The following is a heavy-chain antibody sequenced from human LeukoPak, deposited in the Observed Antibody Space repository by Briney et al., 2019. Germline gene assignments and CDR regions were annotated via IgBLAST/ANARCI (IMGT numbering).Heavy chain of an antibody. V-gene: IGHV1-69*04. CDR3: ARGRGYCSGGSCYPFDY. CDR1: GGTFSSYA. Sequence: GASVKVSCKASGGTFSSYAISWVRQAPGQGLEWMERIIPILGIANYAQKFQGRVTITADKSTSTAYMELSSLRSEDTAVYYCARGRGYCSGGSCYPFDYWGQGTLVTVSS. CDR2: IIPILGIA. J-gene: IGHJ4*02. D-gene: IGHD2-15*01.